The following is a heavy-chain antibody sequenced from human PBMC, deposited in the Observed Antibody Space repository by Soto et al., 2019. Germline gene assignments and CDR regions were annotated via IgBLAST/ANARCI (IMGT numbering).Heavy chain of an antibody. CDR2: INSDGSST. Sequence: PGGSLRLSCAASGFTFSSYWMHWVRQAPGKGLVWVSRINSDGSSTSYADSVKGRFTISRDNAKNTLYLQMNSLRAEDTAVYYRARDRYCSGGSCYSMHYWGQGTLVTVSS. CDR3: ARDRYCSGGSCYSMHY. J-gene: IGHJ4*02. V-gene: IGHV3-74*01. CDR1: GFTFSSYW. D-gene: IGHD2-15*01.